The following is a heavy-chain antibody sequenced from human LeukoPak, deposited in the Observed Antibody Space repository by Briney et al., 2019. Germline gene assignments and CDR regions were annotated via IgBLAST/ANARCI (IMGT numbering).Heavy chain of an antibody. CDR3: ARGTGYSSSWNWFDP. D-gene: IGHD6-13*01. J-gene: IGHJ5*02. V-gene: IGHV1-69*05. Sequence: SVKVSCKASGGTFSSYAISWVRQAPGQGLEWMGGIIPIFGTANYAQKFQGRVTITTDESTSTAYMELSSLRSEDTAVYYCARGTGYSSSWNWFDPWGQGTLVTVSS. CDR2: IIPIFGTA. CDR1: GGTFSSYA.